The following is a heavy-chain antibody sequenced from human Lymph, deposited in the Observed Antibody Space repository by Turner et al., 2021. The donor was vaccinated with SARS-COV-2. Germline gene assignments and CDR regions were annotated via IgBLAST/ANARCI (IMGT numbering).Heavy chain of an antibody. CDR1: GFTFDDYA. J-gene: IGHJ4*02. D-gene: IGHD5-12*01. CDR2: ISGDCGST. Sequence: EVQLVESGGGVVQPGGSLRLSCAASGFTFDDYAMHWVRQAPGKGLGWVSLISGDCGSTYYADSVKGRFTISRDDSKNSLYLQINSLRTEDTALYYCAKEGLSGRRLQFVPYFAYWGQGTLVSVSS. V-gene: IGHV3-43*02. CDR3: AKEGLSGRRLQFVPYFAY.